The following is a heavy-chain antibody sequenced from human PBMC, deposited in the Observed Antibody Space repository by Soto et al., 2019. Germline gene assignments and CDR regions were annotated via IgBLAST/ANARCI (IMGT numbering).Heavy chain of an antibody. D-gene: IGHD6-13*01. CDR3: ARARATIAAAAIFDC. CDR2: VYRTGST. J-gene: IGHJ4*02. CDR1: GGSISTSNW. Sequence: QVQLQESGPGLVKPSGTLSLTCAVSGGSISTSNWWSWARQPPGKGLEWIGEVYRTGSTNYNPSLESRLTISVDKSKHPFSLKLTSVTAADTAVYYCARARATIAAAAIFDCWGQGTLVTVSS. V-gene: IGHV4-4*02.